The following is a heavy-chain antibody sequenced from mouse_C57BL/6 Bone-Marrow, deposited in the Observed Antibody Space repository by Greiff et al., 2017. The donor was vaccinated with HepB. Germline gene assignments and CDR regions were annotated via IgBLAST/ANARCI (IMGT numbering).Heavy chain of an antibody. Sequence: QVQLKQPGAELVKPGASVKLSCKASGYTFTSYWMHWVKQRPGQGLEWIGMIHPNSGSTNYNEKFKSKATLTVDKSSSTAYMQLSSLTSEDSAVYYCAIVDHYWYFDVWGTGTTVTVSS. V-gene: IGHV1-64*01. CDR3: AIVDHYWYFDV. D-gene: IGHD1-1*01. J-gene: IGHJ1*03. CDR2: IHPNSGST. CDR1: GYTFTSYW.